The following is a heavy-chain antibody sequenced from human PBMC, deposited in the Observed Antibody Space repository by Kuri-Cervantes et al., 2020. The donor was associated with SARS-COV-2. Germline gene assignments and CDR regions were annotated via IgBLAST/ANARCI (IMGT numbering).Heavy chain of an antibody. CDR3: ARLGDILTVYSVYFDY. CDR2: IYHSGST. CDR1: GYSISSGYY. V-gene: IGHV4-38-2*01. J-gene: IGHJ4*02. D-gene: IGHD3-9*01. Sequence: SETLSLTCAVSGYSISSGYYWGWIRQPPGKGLEWIGSIYHSGSTYYNPSLKSRVTISVDTSKNQFSLKLSSVTAADTAVYYCARLGDILTVYSVYFDYWGQGTLVTVSS.